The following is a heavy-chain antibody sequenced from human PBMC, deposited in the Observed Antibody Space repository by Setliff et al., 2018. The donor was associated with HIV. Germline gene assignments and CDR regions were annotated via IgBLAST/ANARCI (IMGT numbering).Heavy chain of an antibody. CDR2: INYSGST. D-gene: IGHD3-3*01. V-gene: IGHV4-34*01. J-gene: IGHJ3*02. CDR3: ARRSDFWSEGDAFDI. Sequence: PSETLSLTCAVYGGSFSGYYWSWIRQPPGKGLEWIGEINYSGSTNYNPSLKSRVTISVDTSKNQFSLKLSSVTAADTAVYYCARRSDFWSEGDAFDIWGQGTMVTVSS. CDR1: GGSFSGYY.